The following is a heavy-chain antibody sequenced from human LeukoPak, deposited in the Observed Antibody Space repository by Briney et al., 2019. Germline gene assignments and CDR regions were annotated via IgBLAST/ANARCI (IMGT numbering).Heavy chain of an antibody. CDR3: ARAEGYCSSTSCYDEGWFDP. J-gene: IGHJ5*02. CDR1: GFTFSSYG. D-gene: IGHD2-2*01. Sequence: GGSLRLSCAASGFTFSSYGMHWVRQAPGKGLEWVAVISYDGSNKYYADSVKGRFTISRDNSKNTLYLQMNSLRAEDTAVYYCARAEGYCSSTSCYDEGWFDPWGQEPWSPSPQ. V-gene: IGHV3-30*06. CDR2: ISYDGSNK.